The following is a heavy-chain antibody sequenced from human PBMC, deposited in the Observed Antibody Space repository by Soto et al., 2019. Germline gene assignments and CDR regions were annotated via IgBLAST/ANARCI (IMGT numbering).Heavy chain of an antibody. D-gene: IGHD2-15*01. Sequence: QLQLQESGPGLVKPSETLSLTCTVSGGSISSSSYYWGWIRQPPGKGLEWIGSIYYSGSTYYNPSLKSRVTISVDTSKNQFSLKLSSVTAADTAVYYCARQYSDIVVVVAATGFDEFDYWGQGTLVTVSS. V-gene: IGHV4-39*01. CDR3: ARQYSDIVVVVAATGFDEFDY. CDR2: IYYSGST. J-gene: IGHJ4*02. CDR1: GGSISSSSYY.